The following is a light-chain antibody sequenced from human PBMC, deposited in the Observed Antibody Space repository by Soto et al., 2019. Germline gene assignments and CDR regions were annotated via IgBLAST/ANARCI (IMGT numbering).Light chain of an antibody. Sequence: QPVLTQPPSASGTPGQKVTISCSGSNSNIGIKYVYWYQHLPGTAPKLVIFTNNQRPSGIPDRFSGSKSGTSASLAISGLRSEDEADYYCAAWVDSLNAVVFGGGTKVTVL. CDR1: NSNIGIKY. CDR2: TNN. J-gene: IGLJ2*01. V-gene: IGLV1-47*02. CDR3: AAWVDSLNAVV.